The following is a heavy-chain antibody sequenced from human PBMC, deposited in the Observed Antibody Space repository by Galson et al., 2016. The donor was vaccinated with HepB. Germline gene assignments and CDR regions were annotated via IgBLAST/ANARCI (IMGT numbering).Heavy chain of an antibody. Sequence: SLRLSCAVSGFTFSNFWMYWVRQAPGKGLVWVSHINRDGSITTYADSVKGRLTVSRDNAKNKMYLQVNSLRTEDTAVYYCVRGSGWEAGTTNTFDIWGQGTLVTVSS. CDR1: GFTFSNFW. J-gene: IGHJ3*02. V-gene: IGHV3-74*03. D-gene: IGHD1/OR15-1a*01. CDR3: VRGSGWEAGTTNTFDI. CDR2: INRDGSIT.